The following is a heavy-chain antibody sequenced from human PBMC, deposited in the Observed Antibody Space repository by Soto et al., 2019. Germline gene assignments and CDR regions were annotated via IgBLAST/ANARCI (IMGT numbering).Heavy chain of an antibody. CDR1: GGSISSSSYF. CDR3: ARHHFSAYRNWFDP. CDR2: IYYSGST. Sequence: QLQLQESGPGLVKPSETLSLTCTVSGGSISSSSYFWGWIRQPPGKGLEWIGSIYYSGSTYYNPSLKSRVTISVDTSKNQFSLRLSSVTAADTAVYYCARHHFSAYRNWFDPWGQGTLVTVSS. J-gene: IGHJ5*02. V-gene: IGHV4-39*01. D-gene: IGHD2-15*01.